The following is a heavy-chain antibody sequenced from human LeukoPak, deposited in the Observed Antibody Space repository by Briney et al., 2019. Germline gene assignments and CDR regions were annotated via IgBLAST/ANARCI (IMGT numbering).Heavy chain of an antibody. CDR2: IKQDGSEK. Sequence: VQPGGSLRLSCAASGFTFSTYWMSWVRQAPGKGLEWVANIKQDGSEKYYVDSVKGQFTISRDNAKNSLYLQMNSLRAEDTAMYYCARDSAGNDYWGQGTLVTVSS. J-gene: IGHJ4*02. V-gene: IGHV3-7*01. CDR1: GFTFSTYW. CDR3: ARDSAGNDY. D-gene: IGHD6-13*01.